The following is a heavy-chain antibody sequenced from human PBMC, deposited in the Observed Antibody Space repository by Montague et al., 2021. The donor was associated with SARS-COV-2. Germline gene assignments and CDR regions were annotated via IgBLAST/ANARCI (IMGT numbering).Heavy chain of an antibody. CDR2: ISISISYI. CDR1: VFTFSIYS. V-gene: IGHV3-21*01. J-gene: IGHJ6*02. Sequence: SLRLSCAASVFTFSIYSMNWVRQAPGKGLEWVSSISISISYIYXXXSXXXRFXISRDNAKNSLYLQMNSLRAEDTAVYYCARGGYSYGTDYYYYYGMDVWGQGTTVTVSS. D-gene: IGHD5-18*01. CDR3: ARGGYSYGTDYYYYYGMDV.